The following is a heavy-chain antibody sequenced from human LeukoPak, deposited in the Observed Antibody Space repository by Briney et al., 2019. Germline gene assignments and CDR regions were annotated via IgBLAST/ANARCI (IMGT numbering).Heavy chain of an antibody. CDR2: IKREPDGGTT. V-gene: IGHV3-15*01. Sequence: GGSLRLSCAASGFTFSNAWMSWVRQAPGKGLEWVGRIKREPDGGTTDYAAPVKGRFTISRDDSKNTLYLQMNSLKTEDTAVYYCTGVWYYNMDVWGKGTTVTVSS. J-gene: IGHJ6*03. CDR1: GFTFSNAW. D-gene: IGHD3-10*01. CDR3: TGVWYYNMDV.